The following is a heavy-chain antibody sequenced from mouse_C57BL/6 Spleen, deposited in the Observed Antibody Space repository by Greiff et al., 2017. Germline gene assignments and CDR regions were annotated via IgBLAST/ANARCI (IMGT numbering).Heavy chain of an antibody. CDR3: ARTNDDYDEGLSMDY. D-gene: IGHD2-4*01. CDR1: GYTFTSYG. V-gene: IGHV1-58*01. CDR2: IYIGNGYT. Sequence: EVQVVESGAELVRPGSSVKMSCKTSGYTFTSYGINWVKQRPGQGLEWIGYIYIGNGYTEYNEKFKSKGTLTSDTSSSTAYMQLSSLTSEDSAIYFCARTNDDYDEGLSMDYWGQGTSVTVSS. J-gene: IGHJ4*01.